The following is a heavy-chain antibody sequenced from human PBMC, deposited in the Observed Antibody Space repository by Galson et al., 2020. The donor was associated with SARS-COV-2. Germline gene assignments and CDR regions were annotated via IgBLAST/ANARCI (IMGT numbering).Heavy chain of an antibody. Sequence: GSLRLSCAASGFTFSSYGMHWVRQAPGKGLEWVAVIWYDGSNKYYADSVKGRFTISRDNSKNTLYLQMNSLRAEDTAVYYCAREDYYGSGSYGVLDIWGQGTMVTVSS. CDR2: IWYDGSNK. D-gene: IGHD3-10*01. V-gene: IGHV3-33*01. J-gene: IGHJ3*02. CDR3: AREDYYGSGSYGVLDI. CDR1: GFTFSSYG.